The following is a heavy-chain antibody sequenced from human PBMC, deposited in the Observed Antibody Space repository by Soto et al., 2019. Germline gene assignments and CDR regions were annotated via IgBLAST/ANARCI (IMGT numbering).Heavy chain of an antibody. CDR3: ARDRDDSSADLGLFDP. J-gene: IGHJ5*02. Sequence: PGGSQRLSCAASGFTFSSYSMNWVRQAPGKGLEWVSSISSSSSYIYYADSVKGRFTISRDNAKNSLYLQMNSLRAEDTAVYYCARDRDDSSADLGLFDPWGQGTLVTVSS. CDR2: ISSSSSYI. V-gene: IGHV3-21*01. D-gene: IGHD3-22*01. CDR1: GFTFSSYS.